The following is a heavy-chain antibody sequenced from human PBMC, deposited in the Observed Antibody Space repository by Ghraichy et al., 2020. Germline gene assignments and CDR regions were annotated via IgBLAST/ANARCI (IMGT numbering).Heavy chain of an antibody. J-gene: IGHJ6*02. V-gene: IGHV1-69*13. CDR1: GGTFSSYA. D-gene: IGHD3-10*01. CDR2: IIPIFGTA. CDR3: ASNQRPMVRGVPDYYYYGMDV. Sequence: SVKVSCKASGGTFSSYAISWVRQAPGQGLEWMGGIIPIFGTANYAQKFQGRVTITADESTSTAYMELSSLRSEDTAVYYCASNQRPMVRGVPDYYYYGMDVWGQGTTVTVSS.